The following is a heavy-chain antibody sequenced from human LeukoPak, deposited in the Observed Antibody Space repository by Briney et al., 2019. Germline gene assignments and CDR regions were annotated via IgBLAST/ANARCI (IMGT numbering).Heavy chain of an antibody. CDR2: ISTAGDT. D-gene: IGHD6-19*01. CDR3: AKDSSGWYPYPFDY. J-gene: IGHJ4*02. CDR1: GFTFSRYD. Sequence: GGSLRLSCAASGFTFSRYDMHWVRQVTGKGLEWVSAISTAGDTYYPGSVKGRFTVSRENAKNSLYLQMNSLSAGDTAVYYCAKDSSGWYPYPFDYWGQGTLVTVSS. V-gene: IGHV3-13*01.